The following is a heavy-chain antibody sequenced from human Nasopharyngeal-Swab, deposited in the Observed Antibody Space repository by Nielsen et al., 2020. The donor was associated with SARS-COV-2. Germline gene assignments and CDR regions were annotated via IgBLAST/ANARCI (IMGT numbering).Heavy chain of an antibody. V-gene: IGHV3-7*01. CDR2: INPDGSEK. J-gene: IGHJ3*01. Sequence: GRSLRLSCAASGFTFSSLWMSWVRQVPGKGLEWVADINPDGSEKFYVDSVKGRFTISRDNAKNSMSLQMNSLRVEDTAVYYCARDWSRAADVWGQGTMVTVSS. CDR3: ARDWSRAADV. D-gene: IGHD2-15*01. CDR1: GFTFSSLW.